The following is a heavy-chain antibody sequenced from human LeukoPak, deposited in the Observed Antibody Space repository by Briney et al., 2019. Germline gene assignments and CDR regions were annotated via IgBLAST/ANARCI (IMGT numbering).Heavy chain of an antibody. CDR2: MNPNSGNT. V-gene: IGHV1-8*03. Sequence: APVKVSCKASGYTFTSYDINWVRQATGQGLEWMGWMNPNSGNTGYAQKFQGRVTITRNTSISTAYMELSSLRSDDTAVYYCARDYGDSIDYWGQGTLVTVSS. D-gene: IGHD4-17*01. CDR1: GYTFTSYD. CDR3: ARDYGDSIDY. J-gene: IGHJ4*02.